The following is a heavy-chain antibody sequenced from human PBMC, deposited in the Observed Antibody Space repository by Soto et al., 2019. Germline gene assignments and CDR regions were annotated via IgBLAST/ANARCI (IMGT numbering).Heavy chain of an antibody. CDR3: ARQPSNGQWFL. J-gene: IGHJ6*02. CDR1: GYSFTSYW. CDR2: IYPGDSDI. Sequence: XESLKVSWKCSGYSFTSYWIGLVLQMPGKGLEWMGIIYPGDSDIRYSPSFQGQVTISADKSISTAYLQWSSLKASDTAMYYCARQPSNGQWFLWGQGTTVTVSS. D-gene: IGHD3-22*01. V-gene: IGHV5-51*01.